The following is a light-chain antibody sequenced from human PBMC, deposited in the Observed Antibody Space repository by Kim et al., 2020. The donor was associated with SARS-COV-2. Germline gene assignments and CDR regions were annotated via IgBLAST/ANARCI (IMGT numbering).Light chain of an antibody. CDR3: QQYNDWPPAIT. V-gene: IGKV3-15*01. CDR1: QSVNSN. J-gene: IGKJ5*01. Sequence: EILMMQSPATLSVSPGERATLSCRASQSVNSNLAWYQQKPGQAPRLLIYGASTRATGIPARFSGTGSGTDFTLTISSLQSEDFAVYYCQQYNDWPPAITFGQGTRLEIK. CDR2: GAS.